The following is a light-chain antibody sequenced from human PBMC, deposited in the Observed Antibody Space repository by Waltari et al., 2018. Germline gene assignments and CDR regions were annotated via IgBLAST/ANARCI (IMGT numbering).Light chain of an antibody. CDR2: AAS. Sequence: DIQLTQSPSYLSASVGARVTITCRASQNLTTYLNWYQQRPGTAPKFLIYAASNLETGVPSRFSGGGSGTDFTLTISGLQPDDFATYYCQQSKEVPFTFGQGTKLEIK. CDR3: QQSKEVPFT. J-gene: IGKJ2*01. CDR1: QNLTTY. V-gene: IGKV1-39*01.